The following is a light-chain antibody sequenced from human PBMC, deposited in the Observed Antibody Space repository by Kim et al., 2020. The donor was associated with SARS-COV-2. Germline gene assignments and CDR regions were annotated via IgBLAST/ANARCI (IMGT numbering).Light chain of an antibody. CDR1: QNINTW. J-gene: IGKJ4*01. CDR2: AAS. CDR3: QQANVFPLT. V-gene: IGKV1-12*01. Sequence: ASVGDRVTITCRASQNINTWLGWYQQTPGKAPKLLIYAASTLQSGVPSRFSGGGSGTDFSLTISSLQPEDFATYYCQQANVFPLTFGGGTKVDIK.